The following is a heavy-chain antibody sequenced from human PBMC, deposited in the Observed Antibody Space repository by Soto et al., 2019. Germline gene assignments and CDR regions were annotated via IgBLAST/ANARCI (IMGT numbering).Heavy chain of an antibody. CDR3: AGRHDAFDI. CDR1: GFTFSSYA. J-gene: IGHJ3*02. Sequence: QVQLVESGGGVVQPGRSLRLSCAASGFTFSSYAMHWVRQAPGKGLEWVAVISYDGSDKYYADSVKGRFTISRDNSKNTLYLQVNSLRAEDTAVYYCAGRHDAFDIWGQGTMVTVSS. V-gene: IGHV3-30-3*01. CDR2: ISYDGSDK.